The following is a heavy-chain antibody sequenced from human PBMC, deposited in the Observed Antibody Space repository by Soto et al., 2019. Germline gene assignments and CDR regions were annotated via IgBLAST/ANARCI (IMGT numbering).Heavy chain of an antibody. D-gene: IGHD3-22*01. V-gene: IGHV3-33*01. J-gene: IGHJ4*02. CDR2: IWYDGSNK. CDR3: ARPLYYYDSSGYYLWY. Sequence: GGSLRLSCAASGFTFSSYGMHWVRQAPGKGLEWVAVIWYDGSNKYYADSVKGRFTISRDNSKNTLYLQMNSLRAEDTAVYYCARPLYYYDSSGYYLWYWGQGTLVTVSS. CDR1: GFTFSSYG.